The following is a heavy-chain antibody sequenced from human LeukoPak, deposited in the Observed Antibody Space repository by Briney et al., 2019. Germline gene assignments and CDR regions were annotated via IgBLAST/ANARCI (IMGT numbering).Heavy chain of an antibody. Sequence: GGSLRLSCAASGFSFSSYGMHWVRQAPGKGLEWVAAIWYDGSNKFYANSVKGRFTISRDNSKNTLYLQMNILRAEDTAVYFCARIALPNEYYYYTMDVWGQGTPVTVS. D-gene: IGHD2-8*01. V-gene: IGHV3-33*01. CDR2: IWYDGSNK. CDR1: GFSFSSYG. CDR3: ARIALPNEYYYYTMDV. J-gene: IGHJ6*02.